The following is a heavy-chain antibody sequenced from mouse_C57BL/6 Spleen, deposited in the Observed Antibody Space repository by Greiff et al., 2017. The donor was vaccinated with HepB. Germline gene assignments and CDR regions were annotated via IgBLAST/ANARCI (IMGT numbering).Heavy chain of an antibody. Sequence: DVKLQESGPGMVKPSQSLSLTCTVTGYSITSGYDWHWIRHFPGNKLEWMGYISYSGSTNYNPSLKSRISITHDTSKNHFFLKLNSVTTEDTATYYCARDSVVEGDWYFDVWGTGTTVTVSS. CDR1: GYSITSGYD. CDR2: ISYSGST. J-gene: IGHJ1*03. V-gene: IGHV3-1*01. CDR3: ARDSVVEGDWYFDV. D-gene: IGHD1-1*01.